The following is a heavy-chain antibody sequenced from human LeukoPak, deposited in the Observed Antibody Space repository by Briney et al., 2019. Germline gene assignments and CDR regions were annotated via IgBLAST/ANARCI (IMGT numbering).Heavy chain of an antibody. CDR3: AKDLLVYYYDSSAPGGRFDP. D-gene: IGHD3-22*01. V-gene: IGHV1-18*01. CDR1: GYTFTSYG. CDR2: ISAYNGNT. J-gene: IGHJ5*02. Sequence: ASVKVSCKASGYTFTSYGIRWVRQAPGQGLEWMGWISAYNGNTNYAQKLQGRVTMTTDTSTSTAYMELRSLRSDDTAVYYCAKDLLVYYYDSSAPGGRFDPWGQGTLVTVSS.